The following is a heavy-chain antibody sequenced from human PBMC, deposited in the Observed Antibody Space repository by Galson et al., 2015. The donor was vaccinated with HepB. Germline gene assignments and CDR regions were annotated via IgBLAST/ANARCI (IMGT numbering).Heavy chain of an antibody. V-gene: IGHV5-51*01. CDR2: IYPGDSTT. CDR3: ARQGGYCSSTSCDYYYGMDV. CDR1: GAGYSFSTYW. Sequence: SGAEVKQPGESLKISCKGSGAGYSFSTYWIAWVRQMPGKGLEWMGIIYPGDSTTKYNPSFQGQVTISADKSISTAYLQWSSLKASDTAMYYCARQGGYCSSTSCDYYYGMDVWGQGTTVTVSS. J-gene: IGHJ6*02. D-gene: IGHD2-2*01.